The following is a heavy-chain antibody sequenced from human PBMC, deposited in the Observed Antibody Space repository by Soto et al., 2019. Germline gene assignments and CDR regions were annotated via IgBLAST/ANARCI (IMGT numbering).Heavy chain of an antibody. V-gene: IGHV3-23*01. CDR2: ISGSGGST. D-gene: IGHD4-17*01. CDR3: AKVGAYGDYGALAFDI. CDR1: GFTFSSYA. J-gene: IGHJ3*02. Sequence: GGSLRLSCAASGFTFSSYAMSWVRQAPGKGLEWVSAISGSGGSTYYADSVKGRFTISRDNSKNTLYLQMNSLRAEDTAVYYCAKVGAYGDYGALAFDIWGEGTMVTVSS.